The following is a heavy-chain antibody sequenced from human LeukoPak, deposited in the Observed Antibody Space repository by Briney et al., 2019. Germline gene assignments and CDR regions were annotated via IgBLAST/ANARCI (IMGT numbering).Heavy chain of an antibody. D-gene: IGHD3-3*01. J-gene: IGHJ4*02. CDR1: GGSISGSSYF. CDR3: AIQRFLEWYIDY. Sequence: SETLSLTCTVSGGSISGSSYFWGWIRQPPGKGLEWIGSIYYSGSTYYDPSLKSRVTISVDTSKNQFSLKLCSVTAADTAVYYCAIQRFLEWYIDYWGQGTLVTVSS. V-gene: IGHV4-39*01. CDR2: IYYSGST.